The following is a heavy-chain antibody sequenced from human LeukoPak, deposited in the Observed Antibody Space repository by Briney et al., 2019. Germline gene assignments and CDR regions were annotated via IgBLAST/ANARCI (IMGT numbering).Heavy chain of an antibody. D-gene: IGHD3-10*01. CDR3: ARGFATMVRGVVLDF. Sequence: SVTLSLTCAVYSGFFSGYYWSWIRQPPGKAVEWIGEIYHSGSTHYNPSLKSRVTISVDTSKNQFSLKLSSVTAADTAVYYCARGFATMVRGVVLDFWGHGTLVTVSS. CDR2: IYHSGST. V-gene: IGHV4-34*01. J-gene: IGHJ4*01. CDR1: SGFFSGYY.